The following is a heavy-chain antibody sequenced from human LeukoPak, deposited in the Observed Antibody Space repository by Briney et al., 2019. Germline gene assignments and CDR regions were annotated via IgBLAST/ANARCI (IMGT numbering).Heavy chain of an antibody. V-gene: IGHV4-34*01. CDR1: GGSFSGYY. CDR2: INHSGST. D-gene: IGHD2-2*01. Sequence: SETLSLTCAVYGGSFSGYYWSWIRQPPGKGLEWIGEINHSGSTNYNPSLKSRVTISVDTSKNQFSLKLSSVTAADTAVYYCAGGIDIVVVPAATNWFDPWGQGTLVTVSS. J-gene: IGHJ5*02. CDR3: AGGIDIVVVPAATNWFDP.